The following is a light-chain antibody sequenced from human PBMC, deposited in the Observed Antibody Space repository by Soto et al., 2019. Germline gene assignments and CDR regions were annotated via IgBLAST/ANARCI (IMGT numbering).Light chain of an antibody. J-gene: IGKJ5*01. CDR1: HGIRNH. V-gene: IGKV1-17*01. Sequence: EIQMTQAPSSLSASVDARVIITCRASHGIRNHFKWYQQKPGKAPKLLIFAASTLQSGVPSRFSGSGSGSEFNFTITGLHPDDFATYFCQQYNTYATFGQGTRLEIK. CDR2: AAS. CDR3: QQYNTYAT.